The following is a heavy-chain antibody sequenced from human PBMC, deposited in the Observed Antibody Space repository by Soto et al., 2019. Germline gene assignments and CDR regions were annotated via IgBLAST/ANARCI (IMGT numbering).Heavy chain of an antibody. Sequence: EVQLVESGGGLVKPGGSLRLSCAASGFSFSSDSMGWVRQAPGKGLEWVSSISSSGSFMNYADSVKGRFTISGDNAKNSLYLQMTSLKDEDTAVYYCARDPPTGSTLDWFDSWGQGTLVTVSS. J-gene: IGHJ5*01. CDR2: ISSSGSFM. CDR3: ARDPPTGSTLDWFDS. CDR1: GFSFSSDS. V-gene: IGHV3-21*01. D-gene: IGHD1-7*01.